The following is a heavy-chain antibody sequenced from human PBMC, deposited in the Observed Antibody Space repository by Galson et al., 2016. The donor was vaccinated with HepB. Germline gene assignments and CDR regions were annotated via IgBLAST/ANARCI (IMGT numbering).Heavy chain of an antibody. Sequence: SLRLSCAASGFTFGDFAMHWVRQGPGKGLEWVSGISTNSGRQGYADAVKGRFTISRDNARNSRYLQMNSLRNEDTALYYCAKEMSDVLAFLEGRQSGDLGAFNIWGQGTVVTVSS. CDR1: GFTFGDFA. CDR2: ISTNSGRQ. J-gene: IGHJ3*02. V-gene: IGHV3-9*01. CDR3: AKEMSDVLAFLEGRQSGDLGAFNI. D-gene: IGHD3-3*02.